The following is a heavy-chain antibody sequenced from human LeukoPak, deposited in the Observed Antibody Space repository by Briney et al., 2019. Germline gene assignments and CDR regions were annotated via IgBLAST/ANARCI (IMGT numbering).Heavy chain of an antibody. V-gene: IGHV4-30-4*08. CDR2: IYYSGST. J-gene: IGHJ4*02. CDR3: ARAGLRLLTILDY. CDR1: GGSISSGDYY. Sequence: SETLSLTCTVSGGSISSGDYYWSWIRQPPGKGLEWIGYIYYSGSTYYNPSLKSRVTISVDTSKNQFSLKLSSVTAADTAVYYCARAGLRLLTILDYWGQGTLVTVSS. D-gene: IGHD5/OR15-5a*01.